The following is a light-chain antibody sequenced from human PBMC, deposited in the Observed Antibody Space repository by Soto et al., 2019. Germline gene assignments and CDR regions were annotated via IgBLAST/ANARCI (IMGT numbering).Light chain of an antibody. CDR2: KAS. J-gene: IGKJ4*01. Sequence: DIQMTQSPSTLSASVGDRVTITCRASQSISSWLAWYQQKPGKAPKLLIYKASSLESGVPSRFSGSGSGTDFILTISSLEPEDSGVYYCQQRNDWVTFGGGTKVEIK. V-gene: IGKV1-5*03. CDR1: QSISSW. CDR3: QQRNDWVT.